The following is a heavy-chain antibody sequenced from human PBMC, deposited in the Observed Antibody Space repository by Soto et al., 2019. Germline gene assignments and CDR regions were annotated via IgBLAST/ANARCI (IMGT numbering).Heavy chain of an antibody. V-gene: IGHV4-59*08. D-gene: IGHD2-21*01. J-gene: IGHJ4*02. Sequence: PSETLSLTCAVYGGSFSGYYWSWIRQPPGKGLEWIGYIYYSGSTNYNPSLKSRLTISVDTSKNQFSLNLNSVTAADTAVYYCASGLSGDKVDQWGQGTLVTVSS. CDR1: GGSFSGYY. CDR2: IYYSGST. CDR3: ASGLSGDKVDQ.